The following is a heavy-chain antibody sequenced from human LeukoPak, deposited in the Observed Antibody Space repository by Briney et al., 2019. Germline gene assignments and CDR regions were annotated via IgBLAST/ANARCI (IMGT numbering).Heavy chain of an antibody. D-gene: IGHD3-3*01. CDR1: GYTFTGYC. CDR3: TRGVYDFWSGYYTGEYFDY. V-gene: IGHV1-2*02. CDR2: INPNSGGT. J-gene: IGHJ4*02. Sequence: ASVKVSCKASGYTFTGYCMQWVRQAPGQGLEWMGWINPNSGGTNYAQKFQGRVTMTRDTSISTAYMELSRLRSDDTAVYYCTRGVYDFWSGYYTGEYFDYWGQGTLVTVSS.